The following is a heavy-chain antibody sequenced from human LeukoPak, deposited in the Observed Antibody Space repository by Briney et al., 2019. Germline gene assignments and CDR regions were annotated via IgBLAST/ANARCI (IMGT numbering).Heavy chain of an antibody. CDR3: AKMGRGYGDYYYFYGMDV. Sequence: PGGSLRLSCAASGFTFSSYAMSWVRQAPGKGLEWVSAISGSGGSTYYADSVKGRFTISRDNSKNTLYLQMSSLRAEDTAIYYCAKMGRGYGDYYYFYGMDVWGQGTTVTVSS. V-gene: IGHV3-23*01. J-gene: IGHJ6*02. D-gene: IGHD4-17*01. CDR2: ISGSGGST. CDR1: GFTFSSYA.